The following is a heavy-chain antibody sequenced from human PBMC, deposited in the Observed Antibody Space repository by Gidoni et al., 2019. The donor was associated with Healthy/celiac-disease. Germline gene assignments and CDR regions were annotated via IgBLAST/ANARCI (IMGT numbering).Heavy chain of an antibody. CDR1: GFHFSSYW. J-gene: IGHJ4*02. Sequence: EVQLVESGGGLVQPGGSLSLSCAASGFHFSSYWMSWVRQAPGKGLEWVANIKQDGSEKYYVDSVKGRFTISRDNAKNSLYLQMNSLRAEDTAVYYCARCGYSYGPYYFDYWGQGTLVTVSS. CDR2: IKQDGSEK. D-gene: IGHD5-18*01. V-gene: IGHV3-7*03. CDR3: ARCGYSYGPYYFDY.